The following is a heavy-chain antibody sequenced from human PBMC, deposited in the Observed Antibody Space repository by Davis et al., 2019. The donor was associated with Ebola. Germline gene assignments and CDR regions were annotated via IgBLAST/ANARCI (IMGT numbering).Heavy chain of an antibody. J-gene: IGHJ4*02. D-gene: IGHD1-26*01. CDR1: GFTFSDNW. CDR3: ASYVVG. CDR2: IKRDGTTK. Sequence: GESLKISCRVSGFTFSDNWMSWVRQVPGKGLVWVSSIKRDGTTKTYGDSVKGRFTVSRDNAKSTLYLQMNNLRVEDTAVYYCASYVVGWGRGTLVTVSS. V-gene: IGHV3-74*01.